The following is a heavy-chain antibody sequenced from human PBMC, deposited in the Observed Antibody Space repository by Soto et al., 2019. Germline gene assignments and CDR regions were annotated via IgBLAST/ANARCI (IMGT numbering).Heavy chain of an antibody. CDR3: ARDRPYYYDSSGYTNACFDY. CDR1: GFTFSSYS. D-gene: IGHD3-22*01. Sequence: GSLRLSCAASGFTFSSYSMNWVRQAPGKGLEWVSSISSSSSYIYYADSVKGRFTISRDNAKNSLYLQMNSLRAEDTAVYYCARDRPYYYDSSGYTNACFDYWGQGTLVTVS. CDR2: ISSSSSYI. J-gene: IGHJ4*02. V-gene: IGHV3-21*01.